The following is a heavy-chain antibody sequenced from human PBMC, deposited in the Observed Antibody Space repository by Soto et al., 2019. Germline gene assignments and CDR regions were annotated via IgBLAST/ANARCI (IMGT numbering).Heavy chain of an antibody. CDR1: GFTFSSYA. CDR2: ISGSGGST. Sequence: GGSLRLSCAASGFTFSSYAMSWFRQAPGKGLEWVSAISGSGGSTYYADSVKGRFTISRDNSKNTLYLQMNSLRAEDTAVYYCATREMVRGVISPYYYYGMDVWGQGTTVTVSS. CDR3: ATREMVRGVISPYYYYGMDV. V-gene: IGHV3-23*01. J-gene: IGHJ6*02. D-gene: IGHD3-10*01.